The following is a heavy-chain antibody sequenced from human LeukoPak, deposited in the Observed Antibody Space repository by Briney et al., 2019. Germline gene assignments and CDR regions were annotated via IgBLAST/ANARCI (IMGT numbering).Heavy chain of an antibody. Sequence: SETLSLTCTVSGGSISSYYWSWIRQPPGKGLEWIGYIYTSGSTNYNPSLKSRVTISVDTSKNQFSLKLSSVTAADTAVYYCARGGYDSSGHDYYYYYMDVWGKGTTVTVSS. CDR3: ARGGYDSSGHDYYYYYMDV. CDR2: IYTSGST. V-gene: IGHV4-4*09. J-gene: IGHJ6*03. D-gene: IGHD3-22*01. CDR1: GGSISSYY.